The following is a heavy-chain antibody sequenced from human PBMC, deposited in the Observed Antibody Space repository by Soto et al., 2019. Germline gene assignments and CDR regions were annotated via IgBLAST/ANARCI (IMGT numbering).Heavy chain of an antibody. CDR2: VYGNDDK. CDR3: VRRYDPYYFHY. D-gene: IGHD1-1*01. CDR1: GFSLSTGAVA. V-gene: IGHV2-5*04. J-gene: IGHJ4*02. Sequence: QITLQESGPTLVKPTQTLTLTCTFSGFSLSTGAVAVGWIRQPPGRALEWLAIVYGNDDKYYSPSLRTRLTITKDNSRNQVVLTLTDVDPVDTGTYFCVRRYDPYYFHYWGQGTLVTVSS.